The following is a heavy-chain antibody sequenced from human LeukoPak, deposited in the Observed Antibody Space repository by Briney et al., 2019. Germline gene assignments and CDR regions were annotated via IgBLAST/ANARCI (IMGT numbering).Heavy chain of an antibody. Sequence: GASVKVSCKASGYTFTSYDINWVRQAPGQGLEWMGGIIPVFGTANYAQKFQGRVTITADESTSTAYMELSSLRSEDTAVYYCARDGYNSRWFDPWGQGTLVTVSS. V-gene: IGHV1-69*13. CDR2: IIPVFGTA. D-gene: IGHD5-24*01. CDR3: ARDGYNSRWFDP. CDR1: GYTFTSYD. J-gene: IGHJ5*02.